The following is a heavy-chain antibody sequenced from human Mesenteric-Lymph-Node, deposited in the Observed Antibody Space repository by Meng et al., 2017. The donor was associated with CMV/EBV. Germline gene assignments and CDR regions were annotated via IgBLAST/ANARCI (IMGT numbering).Heavy chain of an antibody. J-gene: IGHJ4*02. CDR2: IIPILGIA. D-gene: IGHD5-12*01. CDR3: ARGRPSIVATLNPPEY. Sequence: SVKVSCKASGGTFSSYAISWVRQAPGQGLEWMGGIIPILGIANYAQKFQGRVTITADKSTSTAYMELSSLRSEDTAVYYCARGRPSIVATLNPPEYWGQGTLVTVSS. V-gene: IGHV1-69*10. CDR1: GGTFSSYA.